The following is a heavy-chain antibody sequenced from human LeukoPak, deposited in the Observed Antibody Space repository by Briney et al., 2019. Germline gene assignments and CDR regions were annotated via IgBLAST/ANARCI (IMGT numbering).Heavy chain of an antibody. CDR1: GFTFSSYS. D-gene: IGHD3-10*01. J-gene: IGHJ2*01. CDR2: ISSSSSYI. V-gene: IGHV3-21*01. Sequence: KAGGSLRLSCAASGFTFSSYSMNWVRQAPGKGLEWVSSISSSSSYIYYAHSVKGRFTISRDNAKNSLFLQMNSLRAEDTAVYSCARDPGAAYLAGYFDLWGRGTLVTVSS. CDR3: ARDPGAAYLAGYFDL.